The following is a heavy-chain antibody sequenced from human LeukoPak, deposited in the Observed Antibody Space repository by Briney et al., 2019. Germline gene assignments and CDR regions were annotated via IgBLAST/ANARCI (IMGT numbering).Heavy chain of an antibody. V-gene: IGHV4-31*03. CDR2: IFYSGTT. Sequence: ASETLSLTCTVSGGSISSGGYYWSWLRQHPGKDLEWIGYIFYSGTTYYSPFLKSRVTISVDTSKNQFSLKLSSVTAADTAVYYCARCPYDYVWAFDNWGQGTLVTVSS. D-gene: IGHD3-16*01. CDR1: GGSISSGGYY. CDR3: ARCPYDYVWAFDN. J-gene: IGHJ4*02.